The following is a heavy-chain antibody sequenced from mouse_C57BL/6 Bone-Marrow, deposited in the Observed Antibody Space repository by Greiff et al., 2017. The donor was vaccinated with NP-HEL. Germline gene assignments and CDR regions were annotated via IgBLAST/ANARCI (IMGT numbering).Heavy chain of an antibody. CDR3: ASGDGNYDWYFDV. D-gene: IGHD2-1*01. Sequence: QVQLQQSGAELARPGASVKLSCKASGYTFTSYGISWVKQRTGQGLEWIGEIYPRSGNTYYNEKFKGKATLTADKSSSTAYMELRSLTSEDSAVYFCASGDGNYDWYFDVWGTGTTVTVSS. CDR2: IYPRSGNT. V-gene: IGHV1-81*01. J-gene: IGHJ1*03. CDR1: GYTFTSYG.